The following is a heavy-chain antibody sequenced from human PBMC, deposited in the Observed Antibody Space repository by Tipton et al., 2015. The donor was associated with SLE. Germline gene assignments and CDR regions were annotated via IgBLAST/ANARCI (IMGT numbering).Heavy chain of an antibody. J-gene: IGHJ3*02. Sequence: VQLVQSGAEVKKRGASVKVSCKASGYTFTSYGISWVRQAPGQGLEWMGWISTYNGNTHYAQNLQGRVTMTTYTSTSTAYMELRSLRSDETAVYYCARAETYDYFWGSLRFDAFDIWGQGSMVTVSS. V-gene: IGHV1-18*01. CDR3: ARAETYDYFWGSLRFDAFDI. D-gene: IGHD3-16*02. CDR2: ISTYNGNT. CDR1: GYTFTSYG.